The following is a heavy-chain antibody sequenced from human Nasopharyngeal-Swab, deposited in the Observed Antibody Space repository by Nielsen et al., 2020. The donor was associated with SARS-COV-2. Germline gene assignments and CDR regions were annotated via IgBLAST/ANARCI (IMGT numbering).Heavy chain of an antibody. Sequence: SVQVSCKTSGETFTNSAISWVRQAPGQGLEWMGGIVPALGLPNYAQKFRGRVTISADRSTTTSYLELSSLRSEDTAIYYCAREGEYGTYDAPDYWGQGTLVTVSS. CDR3: AREGEYGTYDAPDY. CDR1: GETFTNSA. J-gene: IGHJ4*02. V-gene: IGHV1-69*10. D-gene: IGHD2/OR15-2a*01. CDR2: IVPALGLP.